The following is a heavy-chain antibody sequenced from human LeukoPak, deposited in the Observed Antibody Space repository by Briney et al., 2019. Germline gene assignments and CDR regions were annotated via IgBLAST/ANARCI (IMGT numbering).Heavy chain of an antibody. V-gene: IGHV3-66*01. CDR3: ASSSWSSEYFHY. Sequence: GGSLRLSCAAPGFTVSDNYMSWVRQAPGKGLEGVSVFYSGGSTRYADSVKGRFTISRDNSKNTLYLQLNSLRAEDTAVYFCASSSWSSEYFHYWGQGTLVTVSS. CDR1: GFTVSDNY. J-gene: IGHJ1*01. CDR2: FYSGGST. D-gene: IGHD6-13*01.